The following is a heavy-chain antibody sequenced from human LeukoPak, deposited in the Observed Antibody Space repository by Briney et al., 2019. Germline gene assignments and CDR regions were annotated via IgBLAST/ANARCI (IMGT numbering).Heavy chain of an antibody. CDR3: AREDLRGPIFGVDIRRRWFDP. D-gene: IGHD3-3*01. Sequence: PSETLSLTCAVYGGSFSGYYWSWIRQPPGKGLEWIGEINHSGSTNYNPSLKSRVTISVDTSKNQFSLKLSFVTAADTAVYYCAREDLRGPIFGVDIRRRWFDPWGQGTLVTVSS. V-gene: IGHV4-34*01. CDR2: INHSGST. CDR1: GGSFSGYY. J-gene: IGHJ5*02.